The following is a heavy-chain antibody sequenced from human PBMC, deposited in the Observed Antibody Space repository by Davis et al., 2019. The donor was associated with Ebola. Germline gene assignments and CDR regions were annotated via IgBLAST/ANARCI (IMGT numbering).Heavy chain of an antibody. V-gene: IGHV3-7*01. CDR1: GFTFSSFS. CDR2: IKQDGSEK. Sequence: GESLKISCAASGFTFSSFSMNWVRQAPGKGLEWVANIKQDGSEKYYVDSVKGRITISRDNAKNSLYLQMNSLRAEDTAVYYCARGPPEDVVVVVVAADYWGQGTLVTVSS. CDR3: ARGPPEDVVVVVVAADY. J-gene: IGHJ4*02. D-gene: IGHD2-15*01.